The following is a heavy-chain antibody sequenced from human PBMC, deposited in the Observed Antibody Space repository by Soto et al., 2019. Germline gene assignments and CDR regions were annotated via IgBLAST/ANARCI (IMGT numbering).Heavy chain of an antibody. D-gene: IGHD3-10*01. V-gene: IGHV3-33*01. J-gene: IGHJ4*02. CDR3: ARDLTHYYATTGY. Sequence: GGSLRLSCAASGFTFSSYGMHGVRQAPGKGLEWVAVIWYDGSNKYYADSVKGRFTISRDNSKNTLYLQMNSLRAEDTAVYYCARDLTHYYATTGYWGQGTLVTVSS. CDR2: IWYDGSNK. CDR1: GFTFSSYG.